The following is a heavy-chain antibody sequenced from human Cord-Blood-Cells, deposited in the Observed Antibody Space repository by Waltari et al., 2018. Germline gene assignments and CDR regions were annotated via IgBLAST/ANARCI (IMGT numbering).Heavy chain of an antibody. Sequence: QVQLVQSGAEVKKPGASVTVSCKASGYTFTSYYMHWVRQAPGQGLEWMGIINPSGGSTSYAQKFQGRVTMTRDTSTSTVYMELSSLRSEDTAVYYCARDAKLGWYAFDIWGQGTMVTVSS. J-gene: IGHJ3*02. D-gene: IGHD7-27*01. V-gene: IGHV1-46*01. CDR2: INPSGGST. CDR1: GYTFTSYY. CDR3: ARDAKLGWYAFDI.